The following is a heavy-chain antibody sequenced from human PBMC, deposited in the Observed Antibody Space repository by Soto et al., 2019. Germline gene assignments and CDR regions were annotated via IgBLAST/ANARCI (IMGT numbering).Heavy chain of an antibody. CDR2: INHSGST. J-gene: IGHJ4*02. CDR1: GGSFSGYY. V-gene: IGHV4-34*01. CDR3: ARTYGSGSYGGFDY. Sequence: QVQLQQWGAGLLKPSETLSLTCAVYGGSFSGYYWSWIRQPPGKGLEWIGEINHSGSTNYNPSLMSRVTISVETSKNQLSLKLSSVTAADTAVYYCARTYGSGSYGGFDYWGQGTLVTVSS. D-gene: IGHD3-10*01.